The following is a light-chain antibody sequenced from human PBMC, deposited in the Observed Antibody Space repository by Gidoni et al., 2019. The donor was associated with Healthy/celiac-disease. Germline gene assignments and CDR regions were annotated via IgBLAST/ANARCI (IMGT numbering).Light chain of an antibody. V-gene: IGLV1-44*01. Sequence: QSVLTQPPSASGTPGQRVTISCSGSSSNIGSNTVTWYQQLPGTAPNLLIYSNNQRPSGFPDRFSGSTSGTSAALAISGLQSEDEADYYCAAWDDSLNCPVFGGGTKLTVL. CDR1: SSNIGSNT. CDR2: SNN. CDR3: AAWDDSLNCPV. J-gene: IGLJ3*02.